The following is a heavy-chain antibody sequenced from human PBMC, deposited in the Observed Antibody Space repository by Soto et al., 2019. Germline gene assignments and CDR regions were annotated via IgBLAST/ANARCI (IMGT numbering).Heavy chain of an antibody. CDR3: ARGYRGVPSQYEVNDAFDI. CDR2: ISSSSTYI. J-gene: IGHJ3*02. Sequence: PGGSLRLSCAASGFTFSSYAMNWVRQAPGEGLERVSSISSSSTYIYHADTVQGRFTISRDNAENSLFLQLNSLRAEDKAVYYCARGYRGVPSQYEVNDAFDIWGQGTMVTVSS. D-gene: IGHD1-26*01. V-gene: IGHV3-21*01. CDR1: GFTFSSYA.